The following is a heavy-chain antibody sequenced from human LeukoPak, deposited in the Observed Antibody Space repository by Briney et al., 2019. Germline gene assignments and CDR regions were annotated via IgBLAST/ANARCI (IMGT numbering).Heavy chain of an antibody. V-gene: IGHV3-23*01. CDR3: AISGGYWAWAH. CDR2: ISGSAST. D-gene: IGHD1-26*01. Sequence: ETLSLICSVSSYSINSNYYWGWIRQSPGKGLEWVSGISGSASTYYADSVKGRFTISRDNSKNTLYLQMSSLRAEDTAVYYCAISGGYWAWAHWGQGTLVTVSS. CDR1: SYSINSNY. J-gene: IGHJ4*02.